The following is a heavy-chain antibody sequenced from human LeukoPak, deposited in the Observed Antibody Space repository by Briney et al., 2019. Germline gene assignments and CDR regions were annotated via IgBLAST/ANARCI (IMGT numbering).Heavy chain of an antibody. CDR1: GFTFSSYS. J-gene: IGHJ4*02. D-gene: IGHD3-10*01. Sequence: TGGSLRLSCAASGFTFSSYSMSWVRQAPGKGLEWVSSISTSSSYIYYADSVKGRFTISRDNAKNSLYLQMNSLRAEDTAVYYCARDKYGSGSYSWSKRLDYWGQGTLVTVSS. V-gene: IGHV3-21*01. CDR3: ARDKYGSGSYSWSKRLDY. CDR2: ISTSSSYI.